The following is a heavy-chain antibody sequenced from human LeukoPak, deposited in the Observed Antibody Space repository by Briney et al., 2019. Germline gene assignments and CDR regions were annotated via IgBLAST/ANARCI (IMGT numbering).Heavy chain of an antibody. J-gene: IGHJ4*02. CDR2: VNTDGSST. Sequence: PGGSLRLSCAASGFTFSSYWMHWVRQAPGMGLVWVSRVNTDGSSTNYADSVKGRFTISRDNAKNTLYLQMNSLRAEDTAVYYCARLMSANNFDYWGQGSLVTVSS. V-gene: IGHV3-74*01. CDR1: GFTFSSYW. D-gene: IGHD5/OR15-5a*01. CDR3: ARLMSANNFDY.